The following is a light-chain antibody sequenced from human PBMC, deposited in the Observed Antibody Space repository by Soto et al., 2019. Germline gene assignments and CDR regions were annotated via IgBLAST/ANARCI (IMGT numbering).Light chain of an antibody. J-gene: IGKJ5*01. CDR3: QQRSNWPTIT. V-gene: IGKV3-11*01. CDR1: QSVSSY. CDR2: DAS. Sequence: ETVLTQSPATLSLSPGERATLSCRASQSVSSYLAWYQQKPGQAPRLLIYDASNRATGIPARFSGSGSGTDFTLTISSLETEDFAVYYCQQRSNWPTITFGQGTRLEI.